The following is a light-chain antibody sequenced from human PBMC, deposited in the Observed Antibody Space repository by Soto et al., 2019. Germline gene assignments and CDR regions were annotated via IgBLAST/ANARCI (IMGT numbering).Light chain of an antibody. Sequence: ETVMTQSPVTLSVSPGDTVTLSCRASQSISNFLAWYQQKPGQAPRLLIYAASTRATGIPERFSGSGSGTDFTLTISSLEPEDFAVYYCQQYGSSPPITFGQGTRLEIK. CDR1: QSISNF. V-gene: IGKV3-20*01. CDR2: AAS. CDR3: QQYGSSPPIT. J-gene: IGKJ5*01.